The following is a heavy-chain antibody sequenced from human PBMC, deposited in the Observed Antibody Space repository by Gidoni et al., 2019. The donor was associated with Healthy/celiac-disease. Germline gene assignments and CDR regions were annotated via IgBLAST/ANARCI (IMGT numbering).Heavy chain of an antibody. Sequence: EVQLVESGGGWVKPGGSLRLSCAASGFTFSNAWMSGVRQDPGKGLGEVGRIKSKTNGGTTECAAPVKGRFTTSRDDSKTPLYLQMNGPKTEDTAFYYCTTDTRGLQKGFDSGGQGTLVTVSS. CDR3: TTDTRGLQKGFDS. CDR1: GFTFSNAW. D-gene: IGHD5-12*01. J-gene: IGHJ4*02. V-gene: IGHV3-15*01. CDR2: IKSKTNGGTT.